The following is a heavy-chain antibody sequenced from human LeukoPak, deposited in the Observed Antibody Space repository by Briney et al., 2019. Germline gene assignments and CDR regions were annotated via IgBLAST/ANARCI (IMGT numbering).Heavy chain of an antibody. CDR1: GFTFSSYA. Sequence: GGSLGLSCAASGFTFSSYAMHWVRQAPGKGLEWVAVISYDGSNKYYADSVKGRFTISRDNSKNTLYLQMNSLRAEDTAVYYCAREEMAFDYWGQGTLVTVSS. CDR3: AREEMAFDY. V-gene: IGHV3-30-3*01. D-gene: IGHD5-24*01. J-gene: IGHJ4*02. CDR2: ISYDGSNK.